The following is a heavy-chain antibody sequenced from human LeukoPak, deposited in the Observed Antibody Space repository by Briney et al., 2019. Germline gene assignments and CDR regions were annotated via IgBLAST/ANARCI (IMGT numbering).Heavy chain of an antibody. CDR1: GFTFSSYS. D-gene: IGHD4-17*01. J-gene: IGHJ4*02. CDR3: ASLWYGDYGSY. V-gene: IGHV3-48*01. Sequence: GGSLRLSCAAAGFTFSSYSMNWVRQAPGKGLEWVSYISSSSSTIYYADSVKGRFTISRDNAKNSLYLQMNSLRAEDTAVYYCASLWYGDYGSYWAQGTLVTVSS. CDR2: ISSSSSTI.